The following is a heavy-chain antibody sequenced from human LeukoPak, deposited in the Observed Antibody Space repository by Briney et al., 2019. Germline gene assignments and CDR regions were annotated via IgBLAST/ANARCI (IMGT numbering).Heavy chain of an antibody. D-gene: IGHD6-13*01. V-gene: IGHV4-61*08. CDR3: ARVGGSIAAAGNRVSDGGWYDY. Sequence: SETLSLTCTVSGGSISAGGSYWSWIRQTPGKGLEWIGYIYYSGSTNYNPSLKSRVTISVDTSKNQFSLKLSSVTAADTAVYYCARVGGSIAAAGNRVSDGGWYDYWGQGTLVTVSS. CDR1: GGSISAGGSY. J-gene: IGHJ4*02. CDR2: IYYSGST.